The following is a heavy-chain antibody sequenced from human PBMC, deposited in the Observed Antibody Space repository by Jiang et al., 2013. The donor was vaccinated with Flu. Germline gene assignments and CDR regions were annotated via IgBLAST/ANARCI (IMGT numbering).Heavy chain of an antibody. J-gene: IGHJ6*02. CDR3: ASWGGYCSTTTCYYGVDV. CDR1: GFSFTYYY. V-gene: IGHV1-2*02. Sequence: SGAEVKKPGASVKVSCKASGFSFTYYYINWVRQAPGQGLEWMGWIDPNSGDTNYAQKFQGGVTMTWDTSISTAYMELGRVRSDDTAVYYCASWGGYCSTTTCYYGVDVWGQGTSGHRLL. CDR2: IDPNSGDT. D-gene: IGHD2-2*01.